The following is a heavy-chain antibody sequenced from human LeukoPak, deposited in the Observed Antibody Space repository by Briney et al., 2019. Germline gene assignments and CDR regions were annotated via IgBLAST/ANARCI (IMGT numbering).Heavy chain of an antibody. CDR3: ARDLDYGSGSLGY. D-gene: IGHD3-10*01. CDR2: IYHSGGT. J-gene: IGHJ4*02. V-gene: IGHV4-30-2*01. CDR1: GGSISSGGYS. Sequence: SQTLSLTCAVSGGSISSGGYSWSWIRQPPGKGLEWIGYIYHSGGTYYNPSLKSRVTISVDRSKNQFSLKLSSVTAADTAVYYCARDLDYGSGSLGYWGQGTLVTVSS.